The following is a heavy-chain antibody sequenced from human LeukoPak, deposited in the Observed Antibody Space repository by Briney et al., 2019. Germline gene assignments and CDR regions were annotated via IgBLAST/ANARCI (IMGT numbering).Heavy chain of an antibody. J-gene: IGHJ3*02. D-gene: IGHD6-19*01. V-gene: IGHV1-46*01. Sequence: ASVKVSCKASGYTFTSYYMHWVRQAPGQGLEWMGIINPSGGSTSYAQKFQGRVTMTRDTSTSTVYMELSSLRSEDTAVHYCARGRGIAVAASDAFDIWGQGTMVTVSS. CDR1: GYTFTSYY. CDR3: ARGRGIAVAASDAFDI. CDR2: INPSGGST.